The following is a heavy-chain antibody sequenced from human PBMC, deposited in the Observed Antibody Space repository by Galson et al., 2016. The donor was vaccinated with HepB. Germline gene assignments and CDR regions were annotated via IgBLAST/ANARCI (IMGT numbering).Heavy chain of an antibody. CDR2: TYCRSSCNN. J-gene: IGHJ3*02. D-gene: IGHD2-8*02. CDR3: ATGRDKAFDI. CDR1: GDSVSRYSAA. V-gene: IGHV6-1*01. Sequence: CAIPGDSVSRYSAAWNWIRQSPSRGLEWLGRTYCRSSCNNKYAVAVKSRITIEPDTSKHQLSLQLNSVTPEDTAIYYCATGRDKAFDIWGQGTVVIVSS.